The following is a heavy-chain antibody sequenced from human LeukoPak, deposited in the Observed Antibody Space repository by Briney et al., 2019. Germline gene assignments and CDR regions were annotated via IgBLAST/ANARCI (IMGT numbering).Heavy chain of an antibody. D-gene: IGHD6-6*01. Sequence: GGSLRLSCATSGFTFSSYVMSWVRQAPGKGLEWVSSSSASDVSTYYADSVKGRFTISRDNSKNTLYLQMNSLRAEDTSVYYCAKATKAARPYYFDYWGQGTLVTVSS. CDR1: GFTFSSYV. CDR2: SSASDVST. V-gene: IGHV3-23*01. CDR3: AKATKAARPYYFDY. J-gene: IGHJ4*02.